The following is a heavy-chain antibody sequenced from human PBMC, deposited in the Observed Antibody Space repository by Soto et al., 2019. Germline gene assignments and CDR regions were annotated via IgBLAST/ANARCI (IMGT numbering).Heavy chain of an antibody. CDR3: ARSPPGVAGRYYFDF. V-gene: IGHV3-33*01. D-gene: IGHD6-6*01. CDR2: IWYDGSNK. J-gene: IGHJ4*02. CDR1: GFAFSIYG. Sequence: QVQLVESGGGVVQPGRSLRLSCSSSGFAFSIYGMHWVRQTPGKGLEWVAIIWYDGSNKYYADSVKGRFTISRDDSKNTLYLQMHSLRGEDTAVYFCARSPPGVAGRYYFDFWGQGTLVTVSS.